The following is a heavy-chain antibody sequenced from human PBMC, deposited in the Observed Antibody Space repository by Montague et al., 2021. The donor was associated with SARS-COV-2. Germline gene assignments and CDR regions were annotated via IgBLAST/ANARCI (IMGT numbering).Heavy chain of an antibody. CDR1: GDSITNTRYF. V-gene: IGHV4-39*01. CDR3: AMDFNYCLDF. D-gene: IGHD3/OR15-3a*01. Sequence: ETLSLTCSVSGDSITNTRYFWGWLRQPPGKALEWIGSIYHNGKTYYNPSLERRAQLSIDTSRNQFSLRLSSVIASDTAVYYCAMDFNYCLDFWGQGIPVTVSS. J-gene: IGHJ6*03. CDR2: IYHNGKT.